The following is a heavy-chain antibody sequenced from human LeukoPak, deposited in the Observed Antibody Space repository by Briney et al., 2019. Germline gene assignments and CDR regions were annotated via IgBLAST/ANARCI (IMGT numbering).Heavy chain of an antibody. CDR1: GYSVSSGYY. V-gene: IGHV4-38-2*02. Sequence: SETLFLTCTVSGYSVSSGYYWGWIRQPPGKGLEWIGSMYHSGDTYYNPSLKSRVTISVDTSKIQLSLKLSSVTAADTAVYYCARSKAHLSTSWYGTWFDPWGQGTLVTVSS. J-gene: IGHJ5*02. CDR2: MYHSGDT. D-gene: IGHD2-2*01. CDR3: ARSKAHLSTSWYGTWFDP.